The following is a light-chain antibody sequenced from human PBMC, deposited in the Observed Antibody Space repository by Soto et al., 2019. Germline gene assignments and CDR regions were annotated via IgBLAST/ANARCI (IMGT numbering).Light chain of an antibody. CDR2: EAT. CDR3: CSYSRSSTVL. CDR1: SSDVGYYNL. J-gene: IGLJ3*02. V-gene: IGLV2-23*01. Sequence: QSALNQPASVSGSPGQSITISCTGTSSDVGYYNLVSWYQQYPGKAPKLMIYEATKRPSGVSNRFSGSKSGSTASLTISGLQAEDEADYYCCSYSRSSTVLFGGGTKLTVL.